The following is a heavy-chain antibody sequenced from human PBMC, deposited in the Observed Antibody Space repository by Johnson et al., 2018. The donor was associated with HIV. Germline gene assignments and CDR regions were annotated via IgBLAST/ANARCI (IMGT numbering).Heavy chain of an antibody. V-gene: IGHV3-30*04. CDR1: DFNFNIYA. CDR2: ISYDGSKK. CDR3: ASVYYDILTGYYYDAVDI. Sequence: QVQLVESGGGVVQPGRSLRIYCAVSDFNFNIYAMHWVRLAPGKGLQWVAVISYDGSKKYYADSVRGRFTISRDISRNTLYLQMDSLRPDDTALYYCASVYYDILTGYYYDAVDIWGQGTMVTVSS. D-gene: IGHD3-9*01. J-gene: IGHJ3*02.